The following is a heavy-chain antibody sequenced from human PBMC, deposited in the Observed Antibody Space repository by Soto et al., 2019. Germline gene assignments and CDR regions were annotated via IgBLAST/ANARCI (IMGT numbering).Heavy chain of an antibody. CDR3: ARRYYGDYDEYAFDI. CDR2: IYYSGST. D-gene: IGHD4-17*01. J-gene: IGHJ3*02. Sequence: QLQLQESGPGLVKPSETLSLTCTVSGGSISSSSYYWGWIRQPPGKGLEWIGSIYYSGSTYYNPSLKRRVTISVDTSKNQFSLKLSYVTAADTAVYYCARRYYGDYDEYAFDIWGQGTIVTVSS. CDR1: GGSISSSSYY. V-gene: IGHV4-39*01.